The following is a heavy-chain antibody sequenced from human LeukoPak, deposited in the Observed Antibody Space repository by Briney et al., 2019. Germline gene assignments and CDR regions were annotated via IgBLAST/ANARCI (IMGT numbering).Heavy chain of an antibody. D-gene: IGHD1-26*01. CDR3: AREGWDLNALDI. Sequence: GGSLRLSCAASEFTFSSYWMSWVRQAPGKGLVWVSYISSRSSNKYYADSVKGRFTISRDNAKNSLYLQMDSLRVEDTAVYYCAREGWDLNALDIWGQGTMVTVSP. CDR2: ISSRSSNK. J-gene: IGHJ3*02. CDR1: EFTFSSYW. V-gene: IGHV3-48*04.